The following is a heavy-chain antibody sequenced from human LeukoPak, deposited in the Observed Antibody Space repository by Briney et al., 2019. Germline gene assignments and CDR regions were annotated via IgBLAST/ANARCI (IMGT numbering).Heavy chain of an antibody. Sequence: GSLRLSCTASGFTFTSYAMNWVRQAPGKGLEWVSGISASGGSTWYADSVKGRFTISRDNSKNTLHLQMNSLRAEDTAVYYCAKYVSAKGPPYALDVWGQGTTVTVSS. V-gene: IGHV3-23*01. CDR3: AKYVSAKGPPYALDV. CDR2: ISASGGST. D-gene: IGHD2/OR15-2a*01. CDR1: GFTFTSYA. J-gene: IGHJ6*02.